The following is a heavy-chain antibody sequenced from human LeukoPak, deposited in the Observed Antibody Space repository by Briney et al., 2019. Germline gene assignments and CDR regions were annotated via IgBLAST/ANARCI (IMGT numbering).Heavy chain of an antibody. V-gene: IGHV4-61*08. Sequence: SETLSLTCTVSGGSISSGGYYWSWIRQPPGKGLEWIGYIYYSGSTNYNPSLKSRVTISVDTSKNQFSLKLSSVTAADTAVYYCARYNYYDSSGYYGFDYWGQGTLVTVSS. CDR2: IYYSGST. CDR3: ARYNYYDSSGYYGFDY. J-gene: IGHJ4*02. D-gene: IGHD3-22*01. CDR1: GGSISSGGYY.